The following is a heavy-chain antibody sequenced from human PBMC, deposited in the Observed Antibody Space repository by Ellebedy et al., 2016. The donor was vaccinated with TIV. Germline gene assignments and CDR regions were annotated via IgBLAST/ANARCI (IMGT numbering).Heavy chain of an antibody. J-gene: IGHJ4*02. CDR3: ARDRSYSGSYDY. Sequence: MPSETLFLTCTVSGGSISSYYWSWIRQPPGKGLEWIGYIYYSGSTNYNPSLKSRVTISVDTSKNQFSLKLSSVTAADTAVYYCARDRSYSGSYDYWGQGTLVTVSS. CDR2: IYYSGST. CDR1: GGSISSYY. D-gene: IGHD1-26*01. V-gene: IGHV4-59*08.